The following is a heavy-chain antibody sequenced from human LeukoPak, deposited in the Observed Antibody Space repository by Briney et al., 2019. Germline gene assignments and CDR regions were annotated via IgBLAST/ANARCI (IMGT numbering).Heavy chain of an antibody. CDR3: ARVVRFLEWLPRFGSYFDY. Sequence: GGSLRLSCAASGFTVIDNYMTWVRQAPGKGLEWVSVIYSGSSAYYADSVKGRFTISRDNSKNTLYLQMNSLRAEDTGVYYCARVVRFLEWLPRFGSYFDYWGQGTLVTVSS. V-gene: IGHV3-53*01. CDR2: IYSGSSA. D-gene: IGHD3-3*01. CDR1: GFTVIDNY. J-gene: IGHJ4*02.